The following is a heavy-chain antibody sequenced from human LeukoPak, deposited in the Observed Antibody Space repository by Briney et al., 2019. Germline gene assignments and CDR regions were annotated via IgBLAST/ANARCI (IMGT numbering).Heavy chain of an antibody. CDR1: GGTFSSYA. J-gene: IGHJ4*02. Sequence: SVKVSCKASGGTFSSYAISWVRQAPGQGLEWMGGIIPMFGTANYAQKFQGRVTITTEESTSTAYMELGSLGSEDTAMYYCARVFARGGEISGSYYNYWGQGTLVTVSS. V-gene: IGHV1-69*05. CDR2: IIPMFGTA. CDR3: ARVFARGGEISGSYYNY. D-gene: IGHD1-26*01.